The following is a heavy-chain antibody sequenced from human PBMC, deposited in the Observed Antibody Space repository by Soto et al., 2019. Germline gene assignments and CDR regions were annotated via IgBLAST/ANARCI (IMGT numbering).Heavy chain of an antibody. CDR1: GLTLSDYG. CDR3: ASSSEGSFDY. V-gene: IGHV3-33*01. CDR2: IWFDGSEK. J-gene: IGHJ4*02. Sequence: GGSLRLSCAASGLTLSDYGMNWVRQAPGKGLEWVAVIWFDGSEKYYADSVRGRFTISRDNSKNMLYMEMNSLRVDDTAVYYCASSSEGSFDYWGQGILVTVSS.